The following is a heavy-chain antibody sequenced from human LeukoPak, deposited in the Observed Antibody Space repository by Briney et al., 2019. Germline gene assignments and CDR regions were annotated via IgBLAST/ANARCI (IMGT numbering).Heavy chain of an antibody. CDR3: TTDKTVITQVRGVVTKIDY. J-gene: IGHJ4*02. V-gene: IGHV3-74*01. CDR2: INGDGSDT. CDR1: GFTFSSYW. D-gene: IGHD3-10*01. Sequence: GGSLRLSCAASGFTFSSYWMHWVRQAPGKGLVWVSRINGDGSDTSYADSVRGRFTISRDNAKNTLFLQMNSLKVDDTAVYYCTTDKTVITQVRGVVTKIDYWGQGTLVTVSS.